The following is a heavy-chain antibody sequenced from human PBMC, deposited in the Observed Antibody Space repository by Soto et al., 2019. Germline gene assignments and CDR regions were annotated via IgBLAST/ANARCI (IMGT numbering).Heavy chain of an antibody. D-gene: IGHD3-16*02. V-gene: IGHV3-66*01. Sequence: EVQLVESGGGLVQPGGSLRLSCAASGFTVSSNYMSWVRQAPGKGLEWVSVIYSGGSTYYADSVKGRFTISRDNSKNTLYLQMDSLRAEDTGVYYCARAGGDYIWGSSRLYFGYWGQGTLVTVSS. CDR2: IYSGGST. CDR1: GFTVSSNY. CDR3: ARAGGDYIWGSSRLYFGY. J-gene: IGHJ4*02.